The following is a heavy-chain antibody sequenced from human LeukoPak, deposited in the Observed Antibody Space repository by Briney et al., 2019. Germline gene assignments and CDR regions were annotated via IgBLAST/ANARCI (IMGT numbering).Heavy chain of an antibody. Sequence: GGSLRLSCAASEFTFSNYAMHWVRQAPGKGLEWVAVISYDGSNKYYADSVKGRFTISRDNSKNTLYLQMNSLRAEDTAVYYCARGPWIQLWLLFDYWGQGTLVTVSS. J-gene: IGHJ4*02. CDR3: ARGPWIQLWLLFDY. CDR2: ISYDGSNK. V-gene: IGHV3-30-3*01. CDR1: EFTFSNYA. D-gene: IGHD5-18*01.